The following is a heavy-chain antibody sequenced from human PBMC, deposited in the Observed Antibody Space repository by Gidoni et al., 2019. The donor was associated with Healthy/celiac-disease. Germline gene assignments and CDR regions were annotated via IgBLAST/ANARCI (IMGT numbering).Heavy chain of an antibody. Sequence: QVQLQESCPGLVKPSPTLSLTCTVSVASFSSGGYSWSWIRQHPGKGLEWIGYIYYSGSTYYNPSLKSRVTRSVDTSKNQFSLKLSSGTAAVTAVYYWARDSSEYYDYVWGSYRSDAFDIWGQGTMVTVSS. CDR3: ARDSSEYYDYVWGSYRSDAFDI. CDR2: IYYSGST. J-gene: IGHJ3*02. D-gene: IGHD3-16*02. CDR1: VASFSSGGYS. V-gene: IGHV4-31*03.